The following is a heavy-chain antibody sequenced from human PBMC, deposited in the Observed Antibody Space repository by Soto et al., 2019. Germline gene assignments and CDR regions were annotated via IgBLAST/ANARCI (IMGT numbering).Heavy chain of an antibody. CDR2: IYYSGST. D-gene: IGHD2-15*01. V-gene: IGHV4-59*01. CDR1: GGSISSYY. CDR3: ASGQYCSGGSCHNYYYYMDV. J-gene: IGHJ6*03. Sequence: QVQLQESGPGLVKPSETLSLTCTVSGGSISSYYWSWIRQPPGKGLEWIGYIYYSGSTNYNPSLKSRVTISVDTSKNQFSLKLRSVTAADTAVYYCASGQYCSGGSCHNYYYYMDVWGKGTTVTVSS.